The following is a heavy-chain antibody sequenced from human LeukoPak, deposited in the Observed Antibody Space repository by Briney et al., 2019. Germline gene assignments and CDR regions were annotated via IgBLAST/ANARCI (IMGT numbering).Heavy chain of an antibody. D-gene: IGHD6-19*01. CDR3: ARSRSASTSGWYDYFDY. CDR2: ISYDGSKK. J-gene: IGHJ4*02. V-gene: IGHV3-30*04. CDR1: GFTFSSSA. Sequence: PGGSLRLSCAASGFTFSSSAMQWVRQAPGKGLEWVAVISYDGSKKYYADSVKGRFTISRDDSKNTLYLQMNSLRGEDTAVYHCARSRSASTSGWYDYFDYWGRGPWSPSPQ.